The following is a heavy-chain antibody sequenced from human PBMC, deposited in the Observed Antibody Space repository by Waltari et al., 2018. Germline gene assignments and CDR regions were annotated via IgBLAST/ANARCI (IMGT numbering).Heavy chain of an antibody. Sequence: EVQLVESGGGLVQPGGSLRLSCAASGFTVSRNYMSWVRQAPGKGLEWVSISFNDGSTYYADSVKGRFTISRDNSKNTLSLQMNSLRAEDTAVYYCARYCSSTSCSYAMDVWGQGTTVTVSS. CDR1: GFTVSRNY. V-gene: IGHV3-66*02. D-gene: IGHD2-2*01. CDR2: SFNDGST. CDR3: ARYCSSTSCSYAMDV. J-gene: IGHJ6*02.